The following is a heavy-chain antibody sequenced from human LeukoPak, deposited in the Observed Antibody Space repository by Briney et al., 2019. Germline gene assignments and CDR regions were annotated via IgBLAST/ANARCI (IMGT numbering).Heavy chain of an antibody. V-gene: IGHV4-59*08. J-gene: IGHJ6*02. CDR2: IYYDGST. CDR3: ARRNDPYDLDV. Sequence: PSETLSLTRTVSGDSITRNYWTWLRQPPGKGLEWIGYIYYDGSTTYNPSLKSRVTISVGTAKNHFSLELSSVTAADTAVYYCARRNDPYDLDVWGQGTTVTVS. D-gene: IGHD1-1*01. CDR1: GDSITRNY.